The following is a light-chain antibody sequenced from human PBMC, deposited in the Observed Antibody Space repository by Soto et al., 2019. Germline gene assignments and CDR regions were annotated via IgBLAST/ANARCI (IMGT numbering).Light chain of an antibody. CDR2: EVS. V-gene: IGLV2-8*01. J-gene: IGLJ2*01. Sequence: QSALTQPPSASGSPGQSVTISCTGTSSDVGGYTYVSWYQQHPGKAPKLMIYEVSKRPSGVPDRFSGSKSGNTASLTVSGLKAEDEADYYCSSYAGSNNFVVFGGGTQLNVL. CDR1: SSDVGGYTY. CDR3: SSYAGSNNFVV.